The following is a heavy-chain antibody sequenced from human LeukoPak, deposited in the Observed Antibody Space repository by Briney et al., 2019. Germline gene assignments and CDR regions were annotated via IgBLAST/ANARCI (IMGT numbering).Heavy chain of an antibody. CDR2: IIPIFGTA. J-gene: IGHJ4*02. D-gene: IGHD3-22*01. CDR1: GGTFISYA. Sequence: SVKVSCKASGGTFISYAISWVRQAPGQGLEWMGGIIPIFGTANYAQKFQGRVTITADESTSTAYMELSSLRSEDTAVYYCAREDDYYDSSGLFDYWGQGTLVTVSS. V-gene: IGHV1-69*13. CDR3: AREDDYYDSSGLFDY.